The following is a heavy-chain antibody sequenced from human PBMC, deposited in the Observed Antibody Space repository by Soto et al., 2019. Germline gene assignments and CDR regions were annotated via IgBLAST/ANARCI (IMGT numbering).Heavy chain of an antibody. Sequence: SETLSLTCTVSGGSISSSSYYWGWIRQPPGKGLEWIGSIYYSGSTYYNPSLKSRVTISVDTSKNQFSLKLSSVTAADTAVYYCNYYDSSGPDYWGQGTLVTVSS. V-gene: IGHV4-39*01. J-gene: IGHJ4*02. CDR1: GGSISSSSYY. CDR3: NYYDSSGPDY. CDR2: IYYSGST. D-gene: IGHD3-22*01.